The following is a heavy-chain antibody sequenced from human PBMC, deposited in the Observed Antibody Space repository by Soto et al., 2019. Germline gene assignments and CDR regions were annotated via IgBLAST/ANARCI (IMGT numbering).Heavy chain of an antibody. Sequence: SEALSVTCTVSVGSISSTPSWSCVRQAPGGGALELIGEIYHNGITNYNSSLKSRVTVSPDKSKYQFSLILTSMTAADTAVYFCGRAVALPGLFYFDNWGQGTLVTVSS. CDR2: IYHNGIT. J-gene: IGHJ4*02. D-gene: IGHD1-1*01. V-gene: IGHV4-4*02. CDR3: GRAVALPGLFYFDN. CDR1: VGSISSTPS.